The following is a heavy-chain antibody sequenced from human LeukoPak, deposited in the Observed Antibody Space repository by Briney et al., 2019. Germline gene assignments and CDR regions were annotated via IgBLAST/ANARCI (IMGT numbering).Heavy chain of an antibody. V-gene: IGHV3-73*01. D-gene: IGHD1-26*01. CDR3: TRDSGTYNWFDP. CDR1: GFTFSGSA. Sequence: GGSLRLSCAASGFTFSGSAIHWVRQSSGKGLEWVGQINKKDKGYATATAYAASVKGRFTISRDDSINTAYLQMKSLKTEDTALYYCTRDSGTYNWFDPWGQGTLVTVS. CDR2: INKKDKGYATAT. J-gene: IGHJ5*02.